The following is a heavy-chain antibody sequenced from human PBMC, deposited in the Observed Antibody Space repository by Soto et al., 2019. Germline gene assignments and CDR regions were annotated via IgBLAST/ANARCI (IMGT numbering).Heavy chain of an antibody. Sequence: GGSLRLSFAASGFPFSDPPMTWVRQAPGKGLEWVSTFSGSGGTTYYADSVKGRFTISRDNSKNTLFLQMSTLRADDTAVYYCAKSSYYGDSRYFDSWGQGTPVTVSS. CDR3: AKSSYYGDSRYFDS. D-gene: IGHD4-17*01. CDR1: GFPFSDPP. J-gene: IGHJ4*02. V-gene: IGHV3-23*01. CDR2: FSGSGGTT.